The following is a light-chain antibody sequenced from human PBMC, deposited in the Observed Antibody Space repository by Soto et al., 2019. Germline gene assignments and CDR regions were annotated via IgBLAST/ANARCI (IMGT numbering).Light chain of an antibody. CDR3: SSYTSSATLV. CDR2: EVS. J-gene: IGLJ3*02. CDR1: SSDVGAYNS. Sequence: QSVLTQPASVSGSPGQSITISCTGTSSDVGAYNSVSWYRQHPGKAPKLIIYEVSNRPSGVSNRFSGSKSGNTASLTISGLEAEDEDDYYCSSYTSSATLVFGGGTKVTVL. V-gene: IGLV2-14*01.